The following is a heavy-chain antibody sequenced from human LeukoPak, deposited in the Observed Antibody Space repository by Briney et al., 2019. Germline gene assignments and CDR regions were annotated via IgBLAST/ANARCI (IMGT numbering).Heavy chain of an antibody. V-gene: IGHV4-59*08. J-gene: IGHJ4*02. D-gene: IGHD3-22*01. CDR2: IYYSGST. CDR3: ARQIDSYVYLDY. Sequence: PWETLSLTCTVSGDSISSHYWSWIRQPPGKGLEWIGWIYYSGSTTYNPSLKSRVTISVDTSKTHFSLKLSSVTAADTAVYYCARQIDSYVYLDYWGQGTLVTVSS. CDR1: GDSISSHY.